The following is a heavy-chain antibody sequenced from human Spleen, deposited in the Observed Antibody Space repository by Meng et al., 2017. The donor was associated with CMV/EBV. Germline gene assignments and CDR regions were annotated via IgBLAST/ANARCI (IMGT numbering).Heavy chain of an antibody. V-gene: IGHV3-33*06. J-gene: IGHJ6*02. CDR3: AKDGTAYYGLDV. CDR2: IWYDGSNK. Sequence: GESLKISCAASGFTFSSYGMHWVRQAPGKGLEWVALIWYDGSNKWYADSVKGRFTTSRDNSKNTMSLQMNSLRAEDTAVYYCAKDGTAYYGLDVWGQGTTVTVSS. CDR1: GFTFSSYG.